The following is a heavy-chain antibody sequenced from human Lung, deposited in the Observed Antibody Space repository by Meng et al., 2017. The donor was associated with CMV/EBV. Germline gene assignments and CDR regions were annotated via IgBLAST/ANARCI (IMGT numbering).Heavy chain of an antibody. CDR2: ISSSSSTI. CDR3: ARKVPFDY. V-gene: IGHV3-48*04. J-gene: IGHJ4*02. CDR1: GFTFSSYS. Sequence: GEXXKISCAASGFTFSSYSMNWVRQAPGKGLEWVSYISSSSSTIYYADSVKGRFTISRDNAKNSLYLQMNSLRAEDTAVYYCARKVPFDYWGQGTLVTSPQ.